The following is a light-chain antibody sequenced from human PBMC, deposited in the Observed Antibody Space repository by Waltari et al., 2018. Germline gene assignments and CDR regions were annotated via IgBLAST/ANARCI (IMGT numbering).Light chain of an antibody. CDR3: QMYVRLPVT. CDR1: QSVGRS. V-gene: IGKV3-20*01. CDR2: DAF. Sequence: IVLTQSPGTLSLSPGERVTLSCRASQSVGRSLAWSQQIPGQAPRLLIYDAFPRATGVADRFSGSGSGTDFSLTISRLDPEDFAVYYCQMYVRLPVTFGQGTKVEIK. J-gene: IGKJ1*01.